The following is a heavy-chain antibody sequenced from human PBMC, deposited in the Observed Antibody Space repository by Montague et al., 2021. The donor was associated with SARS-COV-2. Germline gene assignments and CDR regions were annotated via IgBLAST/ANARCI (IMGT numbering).Heavy chain of an antibody. D-gene: IGHD6-13*01. CDR2: ICNSGST. CDR1: GGSISRYS. Sequence: SETLSLTCTVSGGSISRYSWTWIRQPPGKGLEWIGYICNSGSTNYNPSXXSRVTISVDTSKNQFSLKLSSVAAADTAVYYCARVGRGSSWYEVAFDIWGQGTVVTVSS. CDR3: ARVGRGSSWYEVAFDI. J-gene: IGHJ3*02. V-gene: IGHV4-59*01.